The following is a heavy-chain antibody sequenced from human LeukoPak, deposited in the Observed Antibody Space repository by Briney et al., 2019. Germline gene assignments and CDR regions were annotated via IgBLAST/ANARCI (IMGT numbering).Heavy chain of an antibody. CDR2: INAGNGNT. CDR1: GYSFPSYW. Sequence: GESLKISCKVSGYSFPSYWITWVRQAPGQRLEWMGWINAGNGNTKYSENFQGRVTFTRDTSASTVYMELSSLRSEDTAVYYCARELREGATVDYWGQGTLVTVSS. D-gene: IGHD1-26*01. J-gene: IGHJ4*02. CDR3: ARELREGATVDY. V-gene: IGHV1-3*01.